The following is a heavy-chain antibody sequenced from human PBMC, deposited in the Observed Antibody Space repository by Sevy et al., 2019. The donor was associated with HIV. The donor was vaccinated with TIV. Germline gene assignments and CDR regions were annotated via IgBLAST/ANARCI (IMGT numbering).Heavy chain of an antibody. CDR1: GGSVSSGSYY. CDR3: ARDIVIRGNYPGGYYYYGMDV. CDR2: IYYSGST. D-gene: IGHD1-7*01. V-gene: IGHV4-61*01. Sequence: TLSLTCTVSGGSVSSGSYYWSWIRQPPGKGLEWIGYIYYSGSTNYNPSLKSRVTISVDTSKNQFSLKLSSVTAADTAVYYCARDIVIRGNYPGGYYYYGMDVWGQGTTVTVSS. J-gene: IGHJ6*02.